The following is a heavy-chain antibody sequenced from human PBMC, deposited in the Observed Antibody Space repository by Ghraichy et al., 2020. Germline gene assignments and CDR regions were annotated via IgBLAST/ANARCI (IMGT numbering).Heavy chain of an antibody. Sequence: SETLYLTCTVSGGPMRSGDFYWTWIRQSPGKGLEWIGHIYYSGTTYSNPALESRVIMSIDTSKNQFSLKLTSVTAADTAVYYCARRNDFWSGYPFDHWGQGTRVTVSS. V-gene: IGHV4-30-4*01. CDR3: ARRNDFWSGYPFDH. D-gene: IGHD3-3*01. CDR2: IYYSGTT. CDR1: GGPMRSGDFY. J-gene: IGHJ4*02.